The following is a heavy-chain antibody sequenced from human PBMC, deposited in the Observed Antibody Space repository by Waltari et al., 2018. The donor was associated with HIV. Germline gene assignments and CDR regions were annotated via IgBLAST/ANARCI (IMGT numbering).Heavy chain of an antibody. J-gene: IGHJ4*02. Sequence: EVQLVETGGALVQPGGSLRVSCVASGFTFSKYWMTWVRRAPGKGVELVANIKQDGNEKNYLDSVKGRFTISRDNAKNSLYLQMNNLRDEDSATYYCARAYSGTYRIGDYWGQGTLVTVSS. CDR3: ARAYSGTYRIGDY. CDR1: GFTFSKYW. CDR2: IKQDGNEK. V-gene: IGHV3-7*01. D-gene: IGHD1-26*01.